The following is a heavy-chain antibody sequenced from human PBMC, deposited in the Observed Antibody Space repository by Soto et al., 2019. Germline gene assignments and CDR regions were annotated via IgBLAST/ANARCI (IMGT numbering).Heavy chain of an antibody. D-gene: IGHD3-22*01. CDR3: ASSYFYDSGGYYPFDY. CDR2: ISDDGNNK. Sequence: QVQLVESGGGVVQPGTSLRLSCAASGFSFSTYAMYWVRQAPGRGLEWVAVISDDGNNKYYADSVKGRFTISRDNSRNTLYLQIYSLRTEDAAVYYCASSYFYDSGGYYPFDYWGQGTLVTVSS. J-gene: IGHJ4*02. V-gene: IGHV3-30-3*01. CDR1: GFSFSTYA.